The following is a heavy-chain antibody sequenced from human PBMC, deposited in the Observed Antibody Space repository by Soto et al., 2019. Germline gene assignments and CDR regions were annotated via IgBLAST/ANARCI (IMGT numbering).Heavy chain of an antibody. CDR1: GGSISSYS. D-gene: IGHD3-22*01. Sequence: QVQLQESGPGLVKPSETLSLTCTVSGGSISSYSWSWIRQPPGKGLEWIGYIHYRGSTSYNPSLKSRVTILVDTSKNQFSLKLSSVTAADTAVYYCARIRGRDYYDSSGYITTQYYFDYWGQGTLVTVSS. CDR2: IHYRGST. J-gene: IGHJ4*02. V-gene: IGHV4-59*01. CDR3: ARIRGRDYYDSSGYITTQYYFDY.